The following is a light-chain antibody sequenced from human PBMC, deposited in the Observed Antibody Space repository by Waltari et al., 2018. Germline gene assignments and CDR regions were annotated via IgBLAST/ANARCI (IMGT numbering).Light chain of an antibody. Sequence: IQMTQSPSSLSASVGDRVPITCRASQSISSYLNWYQQKPGKAPKLLIYAESSLQSGVPSRFSGSGSGTDFTLTISSLQPEDFATYYCQQSYSTPYTFGQGTKLEIK. CDR2: AES. CDR1: QSISSY. J-gene: IGKJ2*01. CDR3: QQSYSTPYT. V-gene: IGKV1-39*01.